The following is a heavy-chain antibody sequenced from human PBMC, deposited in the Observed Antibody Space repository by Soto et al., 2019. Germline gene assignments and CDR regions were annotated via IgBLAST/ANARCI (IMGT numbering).Heavy chain of an antibody. J-gene: IGHJ3*02. Sequence: GSLRLSFAASGFTFSSYRMNWVRQAPGKGLGWVSSISSSSSYIYYADSVKGRFTISRDNAKNSLYLQMNSLRAEDTAVYYCATDSLVDTAMPHGWVITFGGVIVDAFDIWGQGTMVTV. CDR2: ISSSSSYI. D-gene: IGHD3-16*02. CDR1: GFTFSSYR. V-gene: IGHV3-21*01. CDR3: ATDSLVDTAMPHGWVITFGGVIVDAFDI.